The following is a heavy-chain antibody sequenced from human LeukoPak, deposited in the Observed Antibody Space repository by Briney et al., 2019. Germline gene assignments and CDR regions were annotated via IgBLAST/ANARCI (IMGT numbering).Heavy chain of an antibody. J-gene: IGHJ4*02. CDR1: GFTFRDYY. CDR2: ISSSGSTI. CDR3: ARVGGDILTGSAGSDY. Sequence: GGSLRLSCAVSGFTFRDYYMTWIRQAPGKGLEWVSYISSSGSTIYYADSVKGRFTISRDNAKNSLYLQMNSLRAEDTAVYYCARVGGDILTGSAGSDYWGQGTLVTVSS. D-gene: IGHD3-9*01. V-gene: IGHV3-11*04.